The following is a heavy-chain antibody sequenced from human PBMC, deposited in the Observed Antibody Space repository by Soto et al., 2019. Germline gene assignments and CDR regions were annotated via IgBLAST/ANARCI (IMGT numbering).Heavy chain of an antibody. J-gene: IGHJ6*02. CDR3: ARRPMLQQLVPDYGLDV. CDR2: VNPKSGET. Sequence: QVQLVQSGAEVKKPGASVKVSCKASGYTFTGYYMHWVRQAPGQGPEWMGWVNPKSGETMYAQKFQGRVTMTMDTSISTGYMELSRLTFDDTAIYYCARRPMLQQLVPDYGLDVWGQGTTVTVSS. D-gene: IGHD6-13*01. CDR1: GYTFTGYY. V-gene: IGHV1-2*02.